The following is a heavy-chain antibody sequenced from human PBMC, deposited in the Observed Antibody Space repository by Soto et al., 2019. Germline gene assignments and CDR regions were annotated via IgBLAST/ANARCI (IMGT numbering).Heavy chain of an antibody. CDR1: GFTFSSYA. J-gene: IGHJ3*02. D-gene: IGHD3-22*01. CDR3: AKDAPPYYYDSSGSHDAFDI. CDR2: ISGSGGST. V-gene: IGHV3-23*01. Sequence: GGSLRLSCAASGFTFSSYAMSWVRQSPGKGLEWVSAISGSGGSTYYADSVKGRFTISRDNSKNTLYLQMNSLRAEDTAVYYCAKDAPPYYYDSSGSHDAFDIWGQGTMVTVSS.